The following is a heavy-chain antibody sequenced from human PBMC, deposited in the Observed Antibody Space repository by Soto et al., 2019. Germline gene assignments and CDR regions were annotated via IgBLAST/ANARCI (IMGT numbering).Heavy chain of an antibody. J-gene: IGHJ4*02. V-gene: IGHV5-10-1*01. Sequence: PGESLKISCKVSGYSFAGYWITWVRQKPGKSLEWMGRIDPSDSQTYYSPSFRGHVTISATKSITTVFLQWSSLRASDTAMYYCARQIYDSDTGPNFQYYFDSWGQGTPVTVSS. CDR3: ARQIYDSDTGPNFQYYFDS. CDR1: GYSFAGYW. D-gene: IGHD3-22*01. CDR2: IDPSDSQT.